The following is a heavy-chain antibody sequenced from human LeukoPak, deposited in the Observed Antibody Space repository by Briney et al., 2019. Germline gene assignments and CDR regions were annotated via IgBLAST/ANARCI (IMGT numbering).Heavy chain of an antibody. CDR1: GGSFSGYY. CDR2: INHSGST. V-gene: IGHV4-34*01. Sequence: SSETLSLTCAVYGGSFSGYYWSWIRQPPGKGLEWIGEINHSGSTYYNPSLKSRVTISVDTSKNQFSLKLSSVTAADTAVYYCASSGVRGVIISAFDIWGQGTMVTVSS. CDR3: ASSGVRGVIISAFDI. D-gene: IGHD3-10*01. J-gene: IGHJ3*02.